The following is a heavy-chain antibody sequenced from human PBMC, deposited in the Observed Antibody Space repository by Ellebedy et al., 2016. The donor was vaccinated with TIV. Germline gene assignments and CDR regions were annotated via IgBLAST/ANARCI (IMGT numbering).Heavy chain of an antibody. Sequence: GESLKISCAASGFTFSSYGMHWVRQAPGKGLEWVAVISYDGSNKYYADSVKGRFTISRDNSKNTLYLQMSSLRPEDTAVYYCQGWTVDYWGQGTLVTVSS. D-gene: IGHD3/OR15-3a*01. V-gene: IGHV3-30*03. CDR2: ISYDGSNK. J-gene: IGHJ4*02. CDR3: QGWTVDY. CDR1: GFTFSSYG.